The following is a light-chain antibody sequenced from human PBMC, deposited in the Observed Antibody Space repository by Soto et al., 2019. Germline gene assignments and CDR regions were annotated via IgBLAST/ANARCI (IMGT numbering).Light chain of an antibody. CDR2: SNT. J-gene: IGLJ2*01. CDR3: AAWDDSLNGVV. CDR1: SSNIGSHT. Sequence: QPVLTQPPSASGTPGQTIAISCSGGSSNIGSHTVNWYQQLPGTAPRLLIYSNTQWPSGVPDRFSGSKSGTSASLAISGLQSEYEGDYYCAAWDDSLNGVVFGGGTKLTVL. V-gene: IGLV1-44*01.